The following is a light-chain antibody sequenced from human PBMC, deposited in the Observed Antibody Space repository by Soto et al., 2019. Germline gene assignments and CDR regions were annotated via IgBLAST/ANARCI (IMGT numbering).Light chain of an antibody. J-gene: IGKJ5*01. CDR3: MPALQTFS. CDR2: LVS. Sequence: IVMTLSPISLPVTPGEPASISCGASQSLLHSNGYYYLDWYLQKPGQSPQLLIYLVSNRASGVPDRFSGSGSGTDFTLKIIRVEAEDVGVCNCMPALQTFSFAQGTRLEIK. CDR1: QSLLHSNGYYY. V-gene: IGKV2-28*01.